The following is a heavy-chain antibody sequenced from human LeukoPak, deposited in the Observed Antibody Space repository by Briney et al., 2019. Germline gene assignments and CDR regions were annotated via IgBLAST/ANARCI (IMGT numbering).Heavy chain of an antibody. CDR2: ISWNSGSI. D-gene: IGHD1-26*01. CDR3: AKDSQNSALYYFDY. Sequence: GGPLRLSCAASGFTFDDYAMHWVRQAPGKGLEWVSGISWNSGSIGYADSVKGRFTISRDNAKNSLYLQMNSLRAEDTALYYCAKDSQNSALYYFDYWGQGTLVTVSS. CDR1: GFTFDDYA. J-gene: IGHJ4*02. V-gene: IGHV3-9*01.